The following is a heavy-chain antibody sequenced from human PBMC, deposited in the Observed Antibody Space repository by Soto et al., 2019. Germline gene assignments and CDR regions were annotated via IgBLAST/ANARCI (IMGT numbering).Heavy chain of an antibody. Sequence: SDTLSLTCTVSGGSIRSSSYYWGWIRQPPGKGLEWIGSIYYSGSTYYNPSLKSRVTISVDTSKNQFSLKLSSVTAADTAVYYCASPKIAFYNWFDPWGQGTLVTVS. V-gene: IGHV4-39*01. CDR3: ASPKIAFYNWFDP. D-gene: IGHD3-3*02. J-gene: IGHJ5*02. CDR1: GGSIRSSSYY. CDR2: IYYSGST.